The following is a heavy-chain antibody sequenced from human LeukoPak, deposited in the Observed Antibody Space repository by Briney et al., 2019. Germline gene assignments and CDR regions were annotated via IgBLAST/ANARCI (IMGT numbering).Heavy chain of an antibody. CDR2: INHSGST. CDR3: ARASCRFCGVDV. V-gene: IGHV4-34*01. CDR1: GGSFSSYY. Sequence: DPSETLSLTCAVSGGSFSSYYWSWIRQTPEKGLEWIGEINHSGSTNYNPSLKSRVTISMDASRDQFSLRLSSVTAADTSVYYCARASCRFCGVDVWGQGATVTVSS. D-gene: IGHD3-3*01. J-gene: IGHJ6*02.